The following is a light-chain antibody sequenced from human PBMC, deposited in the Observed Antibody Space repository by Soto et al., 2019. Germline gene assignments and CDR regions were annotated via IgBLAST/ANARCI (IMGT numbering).Light chain of an antibody. CDR1: QSVSSNY. J-gene: IGKJ1*01. CDR3: QQYGGSPRT. Sequence: EIVLTQSPGTLSLSSGERATLSCRASQSVSSNYLAWYQQKPGQAPRLLIYGASSRATGIPDRFSGSGSGTEFTLTISRLEPEDFAVYYCQQYGGSPRTFGQGTKVEIK. CDR2: GAS. V-gene: IGKV3-20*01.